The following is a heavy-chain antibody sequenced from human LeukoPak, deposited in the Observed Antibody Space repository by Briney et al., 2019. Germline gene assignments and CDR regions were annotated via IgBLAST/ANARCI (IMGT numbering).Heavy chain of an antibody. CDR1: GFTFSSYS. J-gene: IGHJ3*02. CDR2: ISSSSSTI. Sequence: PGGSLRLSCAASGFTFSSYSMNWVRQAPGKGLEWVSYISSSSSTIYYADSVKGRFTISRDNAKNSLYLQMNSLRAEDTAVYYCAKETMIVVVIPGDAFDIWGQGTMVTVSS. CDR3: AKETMIVVVIPGDAFDI. V-gene: IGHV3-48*04. D-gene: IGHD3-22*01.